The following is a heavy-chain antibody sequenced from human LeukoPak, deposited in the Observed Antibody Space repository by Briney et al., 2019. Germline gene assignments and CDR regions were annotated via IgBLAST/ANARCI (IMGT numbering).Heavy chain of an antibody. CDR2: IKQDGSEK. J-gene: IGHJ4*02. V-gene: IGHV3-7*01. CDR1: GFTFSTYW. CDR3: ARDHTWGISALAY. Sequence: GGSLRLSCAASGFTFSTYWMSWVRQAPGKGLEWVANIKQDGSEKYYVDSMKGRFTISRDNAKNSLYLQMNSLRAEDTAVYYCARDHTWGISALAYWGQGTLVTVSS. D-gene: IGHD3-16*01.